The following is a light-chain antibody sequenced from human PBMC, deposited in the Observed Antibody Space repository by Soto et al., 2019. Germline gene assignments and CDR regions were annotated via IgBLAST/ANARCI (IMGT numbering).Light chain of an antibody. CDR3: QQSYSTPLT. J-gene: IGKJ4*01. V-gene: IGKV1-33*01. CDR1: QNIRIY. CDR2: DAS. Sequence: DIQMTQSPSSLSASVGDRVTITCRASQNIRIYLNWFQQKPGKAPKLLIYDASDLGTGVPSRFSGSGSGTDFTFTINSLQPEDIATYYCQQSYSTPLTFGGGTKVDIK.